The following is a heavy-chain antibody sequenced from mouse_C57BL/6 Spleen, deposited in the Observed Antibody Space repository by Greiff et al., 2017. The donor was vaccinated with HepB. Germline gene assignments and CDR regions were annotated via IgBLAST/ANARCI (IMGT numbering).Heavy chain of an antibody. CDR1: GYSFTGYY. J-gene: IGHJ3*01. V-gene: IGHV1-42*01. CDR2: INPSTGGT. CDR3: AGDGNYGFAY. D-gene: IGHD2-1*01. Sequence: VQLQQSGPKLVKPGASVKISCKASGYSFTGYYMNWVKQSPEKSLEWIGEINPSTGGTTYNQKFKAKATLTVDKSSSTAYMQLKSLTSEDSAVYYCAGDGNYGFAYWGQGTLVTVSA.